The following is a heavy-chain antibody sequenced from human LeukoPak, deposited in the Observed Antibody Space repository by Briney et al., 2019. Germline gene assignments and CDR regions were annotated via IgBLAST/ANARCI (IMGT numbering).Heavy chain of an antibody. D-gene: IGHD6-19*01. Sequence: GGSLRLSCAASGFTFSSYCMHWVRQAPGKGLEWVANIKQDGSEKYYADFVKGRFTISRDNSKNTLYLQMNSLRAEDTAVYYCARDGGSSGWSDIYYFDYWGQGTLVTVSS. CDR2: IKQDGSEK. CDR3: ARDGGSSGWSDIYYFDY. V-gene: IGHV3-30*02. CDR1: GFTFSSYC. J-gene: IGHJ4*02.